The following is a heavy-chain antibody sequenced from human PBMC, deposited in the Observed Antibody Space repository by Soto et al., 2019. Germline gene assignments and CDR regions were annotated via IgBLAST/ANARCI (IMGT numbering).Heavy chain of an antibody. CDR3: ARHYSSSSTWFDP. CDR2: IYHSGNT. CDR1: DYAISSGYY. V-gene: IGHV4-38-2*01. Sequence: SETLSLTCAVSDYAISSGYYWGWIRQPPGKGLEWIGSIYHSGNTHYNPSLRSRVTISVYTSKNQFSLKLTSVTAADTAVYYCARHYSSSSTWFDPWGQGTLVT. D-gene: IGHD6-13*01. J-gene: IGHJ5*02.